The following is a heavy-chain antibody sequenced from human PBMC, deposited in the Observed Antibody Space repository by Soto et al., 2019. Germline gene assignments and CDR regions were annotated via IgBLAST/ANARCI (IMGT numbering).Heavy chain of an antibody. D-gene: IGHD2-2*01. CDR1: GGPFRNNA. J-gene: IGHJ6*02. CDR2: IIPIVGTG. CDR3: ARVVILVPTASTHYYYHMDV. V-gene: IGHV1-69*01. Sequence: QVQLVQSGAEERKPGSWVTFSSKASGGPFRNNAISWLRQAPGQGLGWMGGIIPIVGTGSYAQKFQGRVTITADEPTTTAYMELSSLRFEDTAVYYCARVVILVPTASTHYYYHMDVWGPGTTVTVSS.